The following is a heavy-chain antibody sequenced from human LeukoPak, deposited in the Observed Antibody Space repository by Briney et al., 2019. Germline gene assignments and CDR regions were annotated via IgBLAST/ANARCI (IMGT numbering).Heavy chain of an antibody. J-gene: IGHJ4*02. Sequence: PSETLSLTCTVSGGFISIYYWRWIRQPPGKGLEWIGYIYYHGATNYNPSLKSRVTMSIDTSKNQFSLKLSSVTAADTSVYYCASNPGSGWIDYWGQGTLVTVSS. CDR1: GGFISIYY. CDR2: IYYHGAT. CDR3: ASNPGSGWIDY. D-gene: IGHD6-19*01. V-gene: IGHV4-59*08.